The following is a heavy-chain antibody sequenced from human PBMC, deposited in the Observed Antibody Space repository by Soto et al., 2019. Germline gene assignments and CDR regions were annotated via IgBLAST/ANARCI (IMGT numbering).Heavy chain of an antibody. CDR2: IKQDESEK. CDR1: GFTFNNYW. Sequence: GGSLRLSCAVSGFTFNNYWMSWVRQAPGKGLEWVANIKQDESEKYYVDSVKGRFTVSRDNAKNSLYLQMNSLRADDTAVYYCARVPHYYDGSGYYFRFDYWGQGTLVTVSS. D-gene: IGHD3-22*01. J-gene: IGHJ4*02. V-gene: IGHV3-7*01. CDR3: ARVPHYYDGSGYYFRFDY.